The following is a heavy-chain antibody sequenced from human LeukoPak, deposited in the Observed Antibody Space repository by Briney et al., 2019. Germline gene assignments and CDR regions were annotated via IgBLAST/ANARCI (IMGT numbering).Heavy chain of an antibody. V-gene: IGHV4-39*07. J-gene: IGHJ4*02. D-gene: IGHD3-9*01. CDR2: IYYSGST. CDR3: AREAVGYYDILTGYPRLYYFDY. Sequence: SSETLSLTCTVSGGSISSSSYYWGWIRQPPGKGLELIGSIYYSGSTYYNPSLKSRVTISVDTSKNQFSLKLSSVTAADTAVYYCAREAVGYYDILTGYPRLYYFDYWGQGTLVTVSS. CDR1: GGSISSSSYY.